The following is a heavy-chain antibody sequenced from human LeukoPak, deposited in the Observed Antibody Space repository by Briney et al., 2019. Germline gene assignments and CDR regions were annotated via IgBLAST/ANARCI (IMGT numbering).Heavy chain of an antibody. J-gene: IGHJ3*02. Sequence: PSQTLSLTCTVSGGSISSSSYYWGWIRQPPGTGLEWIGSIYYSGSTYYNPSLKSRVTISVDTSKNQFSLKLSSVTAADTAVYYCARDQSITIFGVVHEDAFDIWGQGTMVTVSS. CDR2: IYYSGST. CDR3: ARDQSITIFGVVHEDAFDI. D-gene: IGHD3-3*01. V-gene: IGHV4-39*07. CDR1: GGSISSSSYY.